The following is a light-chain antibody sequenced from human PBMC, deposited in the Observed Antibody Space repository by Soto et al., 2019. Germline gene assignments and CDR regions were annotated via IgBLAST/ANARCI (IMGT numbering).Light chain of an antibody. Sequence: EIVLTQSPGTLSLSPGERATLSCRASQSVSSSHLAWYQQKPGQAPRLLIYGASSRATGIPDRFSGSGSGTDFTLTISRLEPEDFAVYYCQQYDTSPITFGGGTKVDI. V-gene: IGKV3-20*01. CDR3: QQYDTSPIT. CDR1: QSVSSSH. CDR2: GAS. J-gene: IGKJ4*01.